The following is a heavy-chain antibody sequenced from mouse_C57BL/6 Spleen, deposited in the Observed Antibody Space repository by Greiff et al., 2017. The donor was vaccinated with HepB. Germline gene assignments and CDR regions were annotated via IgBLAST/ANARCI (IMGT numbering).Heavy chain of an antibody. J-gene: IGHJ2*01. Sequence: QVQLQQPGAELVRPGTSVKVSCKASGYAFTNYLIEWVKQRPGQGLEWIGVINPGSGGTNYNEKFKGKATLTADKSSSTAYMQLSSLTSEDSAVYFCARSNYFDYWGQGTTLTVSS. CDR1: GYAFTNYL. V-gene: IGHV1-54*01. CDR3: ARSNYFDY. CDR2: INPGSGGT.